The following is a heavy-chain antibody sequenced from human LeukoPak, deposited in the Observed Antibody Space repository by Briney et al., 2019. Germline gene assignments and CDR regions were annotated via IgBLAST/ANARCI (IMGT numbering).Heavy chain of an antibody. V-gene: IGHV4-34*01. CDR3: ARGIRLVIEYGLDP. Sequence: SETLSLTCAVYGGSFSGYYWSWIRQPPGKGLEWIGEINHSGSTNYNPSLKSRVTISVDTSKNQFSLKLSSVTAADTAVYYCARGIRLVIEYGLDPWGQGTLVTVSS. D-gene: IGHD3-9*01. CDR2: INHSGST. CDR1: GGSFSGYY. J-gene: IGHJ5*02.